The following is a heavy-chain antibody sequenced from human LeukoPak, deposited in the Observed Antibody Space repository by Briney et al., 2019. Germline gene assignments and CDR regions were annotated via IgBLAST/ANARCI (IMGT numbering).Heavy chain of an antibody. J-gene: IGHJ4*02. Sequence: GGSLRLSCAASGFTFNSHWMTWVRQAPGKGLDWVASIKQGGSEKYYADSVKGRFTVSRDGAKNALSFQMNSLSADDTAVSYCARGANSGDRVDYLDYWGQGTKVTVSS. CDR3: ARGANSGDRVDYLDY. D-gene: IGHD2-21*02. CDR1: GFTFNSHW. V-gene: IGHV3-7*01. CDR2: IKQGGSEK.